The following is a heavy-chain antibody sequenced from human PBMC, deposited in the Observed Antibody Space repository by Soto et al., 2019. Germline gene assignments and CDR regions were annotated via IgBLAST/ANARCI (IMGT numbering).Heavy chain of an antibody. CDR3: ARASEIIYFDY. CDR1: GGSISSSSYY. V-gene: IGHV4-39*01. Sequence: QLQLQESGPGLVKPSETLSLTCTVSGGSISSSSYYWGWIRQPPGKGLEWIGSIYYSGSTYYNPSLKSRVTISVDTSKNQFSRKLSSVTAADTAVYYCARASEIIYFDYWGQGTLVTVSS. J-gene: IGHJ4*02. CDR2: IYYSGST.